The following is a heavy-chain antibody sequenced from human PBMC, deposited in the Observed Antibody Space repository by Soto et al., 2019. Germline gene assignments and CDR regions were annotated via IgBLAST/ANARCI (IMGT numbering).Heavy chain of an antibody. CDR2: MNPNSGNT. CDR1: GYTFTSYD. CDR3: AKEDPRRVRGVIITGSFDY. Sequence: GASVKVSCKASGYTFTSYDINWVRQATGQGLEWMGWMNPNSGNTGYAQKFQGRVTMTRNTSISTAYMELSSLRSEDTAVYYCAKEDPRRVRGVIITGSFDYWGQGTLVTVSS. D-gene: IGHD3-10*01. V-gene: IGHV1-8*01. J-gene: IGHJ4*02.